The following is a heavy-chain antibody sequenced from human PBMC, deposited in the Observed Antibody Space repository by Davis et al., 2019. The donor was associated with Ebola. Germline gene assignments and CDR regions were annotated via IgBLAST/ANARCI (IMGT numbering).Heavy chain of an antibody. CDR3: ARDTSHQLPHWLYYFYGMDV. J-gene: IGHJ6*02. Sequence: GEPLKISCAASGFTFSNYYLHWVRQAPGKGLEWVARIKTDGSTTRYADSVKGRFSISRDNTKNTLYLQMNSLRGEDTAIYYCARDTSHQLPHWLYYFYGMDVWGQGTTVTVSS. D-gene: IGHD2-2*01. CDR1: GFTFSNYY. V-gene: IGHV3-74*01. CDR2: IKTDGSTT.